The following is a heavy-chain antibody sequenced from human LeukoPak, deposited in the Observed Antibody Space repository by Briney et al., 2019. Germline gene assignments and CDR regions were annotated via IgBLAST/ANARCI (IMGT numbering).Heavy chain of an antibody. Sequence: ASVKVSCKASGYTFTSYGISWVRQAPGQGLEWMGWISAYNGNTNYAQKLQGRVTMTTDTSTSTAYMELRSLRSDDTAVYYCARDTYYYDSSGYAIEYGMDVWGQGTTVTVSS. J-gene: IGHJ6*02. V-gene: IGHV1-18*01. CDR1: GYTFTSYG. D-gene: IGHD3-22*01. CDR3: ARDTYYYDSSGYAIEYGMDV. CDR2: ISAYNGNT.